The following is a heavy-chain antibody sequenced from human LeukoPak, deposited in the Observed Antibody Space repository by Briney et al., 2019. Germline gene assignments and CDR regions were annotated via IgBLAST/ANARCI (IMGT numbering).Heavy chain of an antibody. D-gene: IGHD6-6*01. CDR2: IDWDDDK. Sequence: SGPTLVNPXQTLTLTCTFSGFSLSTSGTRVNWIRQPPGKALEWLARIDWDDDKFYSTSLKPRLTISKDTSKNQVVLTMTNMDPADTATYYCTRISADSGSSPFDYWGQGTLVTVSS. J-gene: IGHJ4*02. CDR3: TRISADSGSSPFDY. CDR1: GFSLSTSGTR. V-gene: IGHV2-70*04.